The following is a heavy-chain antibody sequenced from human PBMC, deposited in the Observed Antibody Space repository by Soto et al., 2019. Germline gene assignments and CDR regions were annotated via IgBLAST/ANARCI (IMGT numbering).Heavy chain of an antibody. D-gene: IGHD2-8*02. CDR2: IIPIFGTA. V-gene: IGHV1-69*13. CDR3: ARDRGVFSVAEHWFDP. J-gene: IGHJ5*02. CDR1: GGTFSSYA. Sequence: GASVKVSCKASGGTFSSYAISWVRQAPGQGLEWMGGIIPIFGTANYAQKFQGRVTITADESTSTAYMELSSLRSEDTAVYYCARDRGVFSVAEHWFDPWGQGTLVTVSS.